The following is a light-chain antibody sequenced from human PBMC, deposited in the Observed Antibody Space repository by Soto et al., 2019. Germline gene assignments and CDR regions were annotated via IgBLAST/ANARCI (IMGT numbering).Light chain of an antibody. J-gene: IGLJ3*02. CDR1: RGDVGGFDS. CDR2: EVS. Sequence: QSALTQPASVSGSPGQSITLSCTGTRGDVGGFDSVSWYQQHPGKAPKLMMYEVSIRPSGVSNRFSGSKSGNTASLTISGLQAEDEDDYYCSSYTSVNTVVFGGGTKVTVL. CDR3: SSYTSVNTVV. V-gene: IGLV2-14*01.